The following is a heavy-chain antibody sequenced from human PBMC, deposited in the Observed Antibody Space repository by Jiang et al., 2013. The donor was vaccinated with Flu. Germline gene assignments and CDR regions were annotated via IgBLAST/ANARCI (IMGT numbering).Heavy chain of an antibody. CDR3: ARQADSSGYYSLYYFDY. V-gene: IGHV4-39*01. D-gene: IGHD3-22*01. Sequence: LLKPSETLSLTCTVSGGSISSSSYYWGWIRQPPGKGLEWIGSIYYSGSTYYNPSLKSRVTISVDTSKNQFSLKLSSVTAADTAVYYCARQADSSGYYSLYYFDYWGQGTLVTVSS. CDR2: IYYSGST. J-gene: IGHJ4*02. CDR1: GGSISSSSYY.